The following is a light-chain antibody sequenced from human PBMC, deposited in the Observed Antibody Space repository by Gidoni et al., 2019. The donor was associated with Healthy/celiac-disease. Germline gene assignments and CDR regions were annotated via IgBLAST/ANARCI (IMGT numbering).Light chain of an antibody. J-gene: IGKJ2*01. CDR2: DAS. CDR3: QQYDNLPYT. CDR1: QYISNY. V-gene: IGKV1-33*01. Sequence: DIQMTQSPSSLSASVGYRVTITCQASQYISNYLNWYQQKPGKAPKLLIYDASNLETGVPSRFSGSGSGTDFTFTISSLQPEDIATYYCQQYDNLPYTFGQGTKLEIK.